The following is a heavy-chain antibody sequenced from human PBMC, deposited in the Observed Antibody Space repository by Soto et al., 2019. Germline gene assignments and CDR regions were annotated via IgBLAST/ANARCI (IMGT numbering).Heavy chain of an antibody. CDR3: THTIFGVVISRNYGMDV. D-gene: IGHD3-3*01. CDR1: GFTFGDYA. Sequence: GGSLRLSCTASGFTFGDYAMSWFRQAPGKGLEWVGFIRSKAYGGTTEYAASVKGRFTISRDDSKSIAYLQMNSLKTEDTAVYYCTHTIFGVVISRNYGMDVWGQGTTVPVSS. V-gene: IGHV3-49*03. J-gene: IGHJ6*02. CDR2: IRSKAYGGTT.